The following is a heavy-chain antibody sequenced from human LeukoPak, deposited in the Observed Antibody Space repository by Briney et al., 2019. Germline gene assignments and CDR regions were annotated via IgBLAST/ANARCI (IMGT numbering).Heavy chain of an antibody. CDR2: ISSSSSTI. CDR1: GFTFSSYS. V-gene: IGHV3-48*04. D-gene: IGHD3-22*01. J-gene: IGHJ4*02. Sequence: GGSLRLSCAASGFTFSSYSMNWVRQAPGKGLEWVSYISSSSSTIYYADSVKGRFTISRDNAKNSLYLQMNSPKTEDTAVYYCTTEYNFNYYDSSGYYYWGQGTLVTVSS. CDR3: TTEYNFNYYDSSGYYY.